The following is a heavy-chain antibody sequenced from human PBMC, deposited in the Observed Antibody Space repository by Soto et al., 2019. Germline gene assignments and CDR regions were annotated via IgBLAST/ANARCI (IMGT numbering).Heavy chain of an antibody. D-gene: IGHD3-10*01. CDR1: GFAFRRFG. CDR3: ARDTHYYGSGIDY. V-gene: IGHV3-30*03. J-gene: IGHJ4*02. CDR2: ISYDGSTT. Sequence: QVQLVESGGGVIQPGRSLRLSCATSGFAFRRFGIHWVRRAPGKGLEWVAVISYDGSTTDYVDSVKGRFTISRDNSNNTLFLQMNSLRAEDTAVYYCARDTHYYGSGIDYWGQGTLVTVSS.